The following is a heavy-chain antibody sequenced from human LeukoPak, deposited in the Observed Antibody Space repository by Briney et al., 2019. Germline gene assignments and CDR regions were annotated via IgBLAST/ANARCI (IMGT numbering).Heavy chain of an antibody. CDR1: GFTFSSYA. D-gene: IGHD2-2*01. Sequence: GGSLRLSCAASGFTFSSYAMSWVRQAPGKGLEWVSAISGSGGSTYYADSVKGRFTISRDSSKNTLYLQMNSLRAEDTAVYYCAKVAIYCSSTSCFFDYWGQGTLVTVSS. V-gene: IGHV3-23*01. CDR3: AKVAIYCSSTSCFFDY. J-gene: IGHJ4*02. CDR2: ISGSGGST.